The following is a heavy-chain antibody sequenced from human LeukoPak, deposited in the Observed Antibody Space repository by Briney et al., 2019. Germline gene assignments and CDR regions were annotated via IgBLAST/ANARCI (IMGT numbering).Heavy chain of an antibody. CDR1: GFTFSNYN. CDR3: ARDRDYYYDSSGYPYDAFDI. V-gene: IGHV3-21*01. Sequence: GGSLRLSCAASGFTFSNYNMNWGRQAPGKGLEWVSSISGSGTYIYYADSGKGRFTISRDNAKNSLYLQMNSLRAEDTAVYYCARDRDYYYDSSGYPYDAFDIWGQGTMVTVSS. D-gene: IGHD3-22*01. CDR2: ISGSGTYI. J-gene: IGHJ3*02.